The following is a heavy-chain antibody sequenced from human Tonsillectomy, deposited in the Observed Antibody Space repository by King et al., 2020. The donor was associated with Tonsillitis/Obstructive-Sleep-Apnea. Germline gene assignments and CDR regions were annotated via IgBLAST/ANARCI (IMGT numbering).Heavy chain of an antibody. CDR1: GFSLTTSGVG. Sequence: TLKESGPTLVKPTQTLTLTCTFSGFSLTTSGVGVGWIRQPPGKALEWLALIYWDDDKRYSPSLKSRLTITKDTSKNQVVLTVTNMDPVDTATYFCAYVLRQPVVDYLGQGTLVAVSS. J-gene: IGHJ4*02. D-gene: IGHD1-14*01. CDR3: AYVLRQPVVDY. CDR2: IYWDDDK. V-gene: IGHV2-5*02.